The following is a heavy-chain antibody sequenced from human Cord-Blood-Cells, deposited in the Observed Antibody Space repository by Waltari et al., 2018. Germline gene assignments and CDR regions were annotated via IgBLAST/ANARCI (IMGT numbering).Heavy chain of an antibody. J-gene: IGHJ3*02. Sequence: QVQLVQSGAEVKKPGSSVKVSCKASGGNFSSYAISWVRQAPGQGLEWMGGITPIFGTANYAQKFQGRVTITADESTSTAYMELSSLRSEDTAVYYCARDETPHRAFDIWGQGTRVTVSS. CDR1: GGNFSSYA. CDR3: ARDETPHRAFDI. V-gene: IGHV1-69*01. CDR2: ITPIFGTA.